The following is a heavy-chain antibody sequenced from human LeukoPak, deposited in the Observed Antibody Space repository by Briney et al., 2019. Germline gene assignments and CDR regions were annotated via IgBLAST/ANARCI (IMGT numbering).Heavy chain of an antibody. CDR1: AFIFGDYA. CDR2: IHTDQTIQ. J-gene: IGHJ5*01. D-gene: IGHD3-10*01. CDR3: GYYNSGSYSTPDS. Sequence: GGSLRLSCAASAFIFGDYAIHWVRQAPGKGLEWVAYIHTDQTIQYYADSVKGRFTISRDNSKNTLYLQMKTLRSEDTAVYYCGYYNSGSYSTPDSWGQGTQVTVSS. V-gene: IGHV3-30*02.